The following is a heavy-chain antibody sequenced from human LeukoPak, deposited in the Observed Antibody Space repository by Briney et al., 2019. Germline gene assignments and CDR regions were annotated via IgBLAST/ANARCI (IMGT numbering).Heavy chain of an antibody. J-gene: IGHJ4*02. CDR1: GYSISSGYY. CDR2: IYHSGST. CDR3: ARKYCSTTTCYSFDY. Sequence: SETPSLTCAVSGYSISSGYYWGWIRQPPGKGLEWIGSIYHSGSTYYNPSLKSRVTISVDTSKNQFSLKLTSVTAADTAVYYCARKYCSTTTCYSFDYWGQGTLVTVSS. D-gene: IGHD2-2*01. V-gene: IGHV4-38-2*01.